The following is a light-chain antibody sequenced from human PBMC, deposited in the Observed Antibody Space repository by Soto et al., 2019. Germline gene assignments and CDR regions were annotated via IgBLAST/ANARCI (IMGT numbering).Light chain of an antibody. Sequence: QLVLTQPPSASGTPGQRVTISCSGSSSNIGRNTVNWYQQLPGTAPKLLIYSNNQRPSGVPDRFSGSKSGTSASLAISGLQSEDEADYYCAAWDGSLNGPVFGGGTKVTVL. CDR1: SSNIGRNT. V-gene: IGLV1-44*01. CDR2: SNN. J-gene: IGLJ2*01. CDR3: AAWDGSLNGPV.